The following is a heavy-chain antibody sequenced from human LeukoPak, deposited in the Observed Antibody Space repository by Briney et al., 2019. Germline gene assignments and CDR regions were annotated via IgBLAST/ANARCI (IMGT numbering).Heavy chain of an antibody. CDR2: IYYSGST. D-gene: IGHD3-16*01. V-gene: IGHV4-59*01. CDR3: ASWVLGAFDI. J-gene: IGHJ3*02. Sequence: SETLSLTCTASGGSISSYYWSWIRQPPGKGLEWIGYIYYSGSTNYNPSLKSRVTISVGTSKNQFSLKLSSVTAADTAVYYCASWVLGAFDIWGQGTMVTVSS. CDR1: GGSISSYY.